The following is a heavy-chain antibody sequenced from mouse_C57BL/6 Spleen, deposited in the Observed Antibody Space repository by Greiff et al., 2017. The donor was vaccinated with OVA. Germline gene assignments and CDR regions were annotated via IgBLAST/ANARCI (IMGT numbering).Heavy chain of an antibody. V-gene: IGHV6-3*01. D-gene: IGHD4-1*01. CDR2: IRLKSDNYAT. Sequence: EVKLMESGGGLVQPGGSMKLSCVASGFTFSNYWMNWVRQSPEKGLEWVAQIRLKSDNYATHYAESVKGRFTISRDDSKSSVYLQMNNLRAEDTGIYYCTGNIWEGDYWGQGTSVTVSS. CDR3: TGNIWEGDY. J-gene: IGHJ4*01. CDR1: GFTFSNYW.